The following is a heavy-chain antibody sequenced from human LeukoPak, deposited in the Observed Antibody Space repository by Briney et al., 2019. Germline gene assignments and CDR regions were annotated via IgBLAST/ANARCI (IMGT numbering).Heavy chain of an antibody. J-gene: IGHJ4*02. D-gene: IGHD1-1*01. Sequence: SETLSLTCTVSGGSISSRSYYWGWIRQPPGKGLVWIGKISDSGNSYYSPSLRSRVTISIDTSKNQFSLKLSSVTAADTAAYYCATGTNFDYWGQGTLVTVSS. CDR3: ATGTNFDY. CDR2: ISDSGNS. CDR1: GGSISSRSYY. V-gene: IGHV4-39*01.